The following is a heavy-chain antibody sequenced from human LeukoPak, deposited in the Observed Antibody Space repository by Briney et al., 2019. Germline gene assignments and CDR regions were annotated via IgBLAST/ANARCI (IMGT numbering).Heavy chain of an antibody. V-gene: IGHV3-21*01. CDR2: ISSSSSYI. J-gene: IGHJ4*02. CDR1: GFTFSSYS. Sequence: PGGSLRLSCAASGFTFSSYSMNWVRQAPGKGLEWVSSISSSSSYIYYADSVKGRFTISRDNAKNSLYLQMNSLRAEDTAVYYCARSVAATPRYFDYWGQGTLVTVSS. D-gene: IGHD2-15*01. CDR3: ARSVAATPRYFDY.